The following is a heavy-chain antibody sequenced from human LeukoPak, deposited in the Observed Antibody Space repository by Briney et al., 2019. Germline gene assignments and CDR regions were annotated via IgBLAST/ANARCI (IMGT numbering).Heavy chain of an antibody. CDR1: GFTFSSYG. CDR2: IWYDGSNK. D-gene: IGHD6-13*01. Sequence: GRSLRLPCAASGFTFSSYGMPWVRQAPGKGLEWVAVIWYDGSNKYYADSVKGRFTISRDNSKNTLYLQMNSLRAEDTAVYYCARDRWSSHPDYWGQGTLVTVSS. J-gene: IGHJ4*02. CDR3: ARDRWSSHPDY. V-gene: IGHV3-33*01.